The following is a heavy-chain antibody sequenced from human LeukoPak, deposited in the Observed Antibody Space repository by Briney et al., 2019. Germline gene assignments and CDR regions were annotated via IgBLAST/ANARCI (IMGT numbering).Heavy chain of an antibody. CDR1: DGSISTSF. J-gene: IGHJ4*02. CDR2: VYYSGNT. V-gene: IGHV4-59*01. CDR3: ARESPDCSGGSCYYDY. D-gene: IGHD2-15*01. Sequence: SETLCLTCTVSDGSISTSFWSWIRHPPGKGLEWIGNVYYSGNTDYNLSLKSRVTISVDTSKNQFSLKLSSVTASDTAVYYCARESPDCSGGSCYYDYWGQGTLVTVSS.